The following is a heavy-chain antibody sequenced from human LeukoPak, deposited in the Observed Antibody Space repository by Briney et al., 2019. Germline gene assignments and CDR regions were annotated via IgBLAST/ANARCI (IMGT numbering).Heavy chain of an antibody. V-gene: IGHV3-30-3*01. CDR2: ISYDGSNK. Sequence: GGSLRLSCAASGFTFSSYAMHWVRQAPGKGLERVAVISYDGSNKYYADSVKGRFTISRDNSKNTLYLQMNSLRAEDTAVYYCASIILGAAAGGAQMDYWGQGTLVTVSS. CDR3: ASIILGAAAGGAQMDY. D-gene: IGHD6-13*01. CDR1: GFTFSSYA. J-gene: IGHJ4*02.